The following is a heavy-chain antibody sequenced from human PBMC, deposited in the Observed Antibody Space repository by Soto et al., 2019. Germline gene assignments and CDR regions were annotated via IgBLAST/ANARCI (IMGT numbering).Heavy chain of an antibody. J-gene: IGHJ4*02. D-gene: IGHD2-15*01. Sequence: PGGSLRLPCAASGFTFSNYAMNWVRQAQGKGLEWVSTISVSADSTYYADSVKGRFTVSRDNSKNTLYLQMNSLRAEDTAIYYCATRXLPYCSGGTCNPFDYWGQGTLVTVSS. V-gene: IGHV3-23*01. CDR3: ATRXLPYCSGGTCNPFDY. CDR2: ISVSADST. CDR1: GFTFSNYA.